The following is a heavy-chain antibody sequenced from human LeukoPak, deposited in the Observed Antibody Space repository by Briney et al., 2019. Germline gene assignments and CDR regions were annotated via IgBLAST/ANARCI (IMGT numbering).Heavy chain of an antibody. V-gene: IGHV1-18*01. CDR1: GYTFTSYG. J-gene: IGHJ5*02. D-gene: IGHD3-10*01. CDR3: ARVTGDIWFGELRNWFDP. CDR2: ISAYNGNT. Sequence: GASVKVSCKASGYTFTSYGISWVRQAPGQGLEWMGWISAYNGNTNYAQKLQGRVTMTTDTSTSTAYMELRSLSSDDTAVYYCARVTGDIWFGELRNWFDPWGQGTLVTVSS.